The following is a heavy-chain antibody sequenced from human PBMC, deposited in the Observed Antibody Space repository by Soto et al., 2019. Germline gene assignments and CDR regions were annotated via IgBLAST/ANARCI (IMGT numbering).Heavy chain of an antibody. CDR3: AKGHRLAAAGYDAFDI. CDR1: GFTFSSYG. Sequence: GGSLRISCAASGFTFSSYGMHWVRQAPGKGLEWVAVISYDGSNKYYADSVKGRFTISRDNSKNTLYLQMNSLRAEDTAVYYCAKGHRLAAAGYDAFDIWGQGTMVTVSS. D-gene: IGHD6-13*01. J-gene: IGHJ3*02. CDR2: ISYDGSNK. V-gene: IGHV3-30*18.